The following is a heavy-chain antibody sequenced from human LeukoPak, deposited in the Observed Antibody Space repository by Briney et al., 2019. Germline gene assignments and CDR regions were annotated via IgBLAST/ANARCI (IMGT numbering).Heavy chain of an antibody. D-gene: IGHD3-22*01. V-gene: IGHV3-7*03. CDR3: ARVSTYYYDSSGD. CDR1: GFTFSSHW. CDR2: INQDGSQK. Sequence: GGSLRLSCAASGFTFSSHWMTWVRQAPGKGLEWVANINQDGSQKYYVDSVMGRFTISRDNAKNSLYLQMNSLRVEDTAVYYCARVSTYYYDSSGDWGQGTLVTVSS. J-gene: IGHJ4*02.